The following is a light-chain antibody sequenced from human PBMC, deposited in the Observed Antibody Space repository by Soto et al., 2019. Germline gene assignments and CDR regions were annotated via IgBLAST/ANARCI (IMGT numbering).Light chain of an antibody. CDR3: CSYAGSSTFPYV. Sequence: QSALTQPASVSGSPGQSITISCTGTSSDVGSYNLVSWYQQHPGKAPKLMIYEGSKRPSGVSNRFSGSKSGNTASLTISGLQAEYEADYYCCSYAGSSTFPYVFGTGTKVTVL. CDR1: SSDVGSYNL. J-gene: IGLJ1*01. V-gene: IGLV2-23*03. CDR2: EGS.